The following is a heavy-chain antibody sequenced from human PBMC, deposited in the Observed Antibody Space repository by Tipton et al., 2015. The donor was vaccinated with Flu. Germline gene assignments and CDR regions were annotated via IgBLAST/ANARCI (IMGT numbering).Heavy chain of an antibody. J-gene: IGHJ4*02. CDR2: VYASGST. CDR1: GDSMNNYY. V-gene: IGHV4-4*07. Sequence: TLSLTCTVSGDSMNNYYWSWIRQPAGKGLEWIGRVYASGSTTYNPSLKSRVTMSLDTSKNQFSLRLTSVTAADTAMYYCARLSYYDVDLKNFYFDFWGQGALVTVSS. CDR3: ARLSYYDVDLKNFYFDF. D-gene: IGHD3-10*02.